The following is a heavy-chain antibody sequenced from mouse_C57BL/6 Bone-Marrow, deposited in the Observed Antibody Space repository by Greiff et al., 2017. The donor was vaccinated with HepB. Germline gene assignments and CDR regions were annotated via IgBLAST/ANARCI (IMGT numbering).Heavy chain of an antibody. J-gene: IGHJ3*01. CDR1: GFTFSSYA. CDR2: ISDGGSYT. CDR3: ARGPQRPPWFGG. Sequence: EVQVLESGGGLVKPGGSLKLSCAASGFTFSSYAMSWVRQTPEKRLEWVATISDGGSYTYYPDNVKGRFTISRDNAKNNLYLQMSQLKSEDTAMYYCARGPQRPPWFGGWGKGTMVTVSA. V-gene: IGHV5-4*01.